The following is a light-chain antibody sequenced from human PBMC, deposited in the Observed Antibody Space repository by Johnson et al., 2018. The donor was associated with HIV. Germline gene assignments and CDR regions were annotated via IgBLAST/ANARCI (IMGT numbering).Light chain of an antibody. V-gene: IGLV1-51*01. CDR3: GTWDSSLSAS. Sequence: QSVLTQPPSVSAAPGQKVTISCSGSSSNIGNNYVSWYQQLPGTAPKLLIYDNNKRPSGIPDRFSGSKSGTSATLDITGLQTGDGADYYCGTWDSSLSASFGTGTKVTVL. CDR1: SSNIGNNY. J-gene: IGLJ1*01. CDR2: DNN.